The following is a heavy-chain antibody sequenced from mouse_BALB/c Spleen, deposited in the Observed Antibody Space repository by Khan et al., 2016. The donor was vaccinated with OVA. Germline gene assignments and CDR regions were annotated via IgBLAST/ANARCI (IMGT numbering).Heavy chain of an antibody. D-gene: IGHD1-1*02. CDR1: GYTFTSYY. J-gene: IGHJ3*01. CDR2: INPSNGGT. V-gene: IGHV1S81*02. CDR3: TRSGYGAFAY. Sequence: VQLQQSGAELVKPGASVRLSCKASGYTFTSYYLYWVKQRPGQGLEWIGDINPSNGGTNFNEKFKTKATLTVDKSSSTAYMQLSSLTSEDSAVYYCTRSGYGAFAYWGQGTLFTVSA.